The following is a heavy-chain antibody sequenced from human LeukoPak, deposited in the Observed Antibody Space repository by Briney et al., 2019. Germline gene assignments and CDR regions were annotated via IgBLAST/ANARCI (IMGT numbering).Heavy chain of an antibody. Sequence: ASVKVSCKASGYTFTGYYMHWVRQAPGQGLESMGWINPNSGGTNYAQKFQGRVTMTRDTSISTAYMELSRLRSDDTAVYYCARDRVPAADFDYWGQGTLVTVSS. V-gene: IGHV1-2*02. CDR1: GYTFTGYY. J-gene: IGHJ4*02. CDR3: ARDRVPAADFDY. CDR2: INPNSGGT. D-gene: IGHD2-2*01.